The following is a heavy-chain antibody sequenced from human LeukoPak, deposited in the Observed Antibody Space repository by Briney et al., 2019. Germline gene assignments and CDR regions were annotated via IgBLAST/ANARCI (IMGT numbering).Heavy chain of an antibody. J-gene: IGHJ4*02. CDR2: ISYDGNNK. CDR3: AREAEGNDY. CDR1: GFTFSSYA. D-gene: IGHD2-15*01. Sequence: GGSLRLSCAASGFTFSSYAMHWVRQAPGKGLEWVAVISYDGNNKYYADSVKGRFTISRDNSKNTLYLQMNSLRAEDTAVYYCAREAEGNDYWGQGTLVTVSS. V-gene: IGHV3-30-3*01.